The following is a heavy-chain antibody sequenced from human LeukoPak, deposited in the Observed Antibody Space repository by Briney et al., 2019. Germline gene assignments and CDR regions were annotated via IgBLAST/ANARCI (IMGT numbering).Heavy chain of an antibody. Sequence: GSLRLSCAASGFTFSNAWMSWVRQAPGKGLEWVGEIYHSGSTNYNPSLKSRVTISVDKSKNQFSLKLSSVTAADTAVYYCARVERAWDLAFDIWGQGTMVTVSS. V-gene: IGHV4-4*02. CDR3: ARVERAWDLAFDI. CDR1: GFTFSNAW. J-gene: IGHJ3*02. D-gene: IGHD1-26*01. CDR2: IYHSGST.